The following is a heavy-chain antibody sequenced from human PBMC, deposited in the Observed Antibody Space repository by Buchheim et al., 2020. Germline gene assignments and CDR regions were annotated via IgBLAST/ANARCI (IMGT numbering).Heavy chain of an antibody. CDR3: AAAVGRLLHFDF. Sequence: VQVVQSGPEMKKTGDSLKVSCKGSGYRFASRWLGWVRQMPGKGLEWMGIIYPGASDTKHSPSFQGQVTISADKSINTAYLQWNSLKAADTAMYYCAAAVGRLLHFDFWGQGTL. CDR2: IYPGASDT. D-gene: IGHD2-15*01. V-gene: IGHV5-51*03. CDR1: GYRFASRW. J-gene: IGHJ4*02.